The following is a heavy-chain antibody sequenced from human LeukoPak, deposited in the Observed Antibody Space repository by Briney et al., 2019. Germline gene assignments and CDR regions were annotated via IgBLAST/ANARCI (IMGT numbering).Heavy chain of an antibody. D-gene: IGHD3/OR15-3a*01. J-gene: IGHJ5*02. V-gene: IGHV4-31*03. CDR2: IYYSGST. CDR3: ARAFADYNWFDP. Sequence: SETLSLICTVSGVSISSGGYYWSWIRQHPGRGLECIGYIYYSGSTYYNPSLKSRVTISVDTSKNQFSLKLSSVTAADTAVYYCARAFADYNWFDPRGQGTLVTVSS. CDR1: GVSISSGGYY.